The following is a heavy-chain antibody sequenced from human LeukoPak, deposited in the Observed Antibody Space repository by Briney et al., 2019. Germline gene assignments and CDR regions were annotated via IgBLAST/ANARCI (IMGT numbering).Heavy chain of an antibody. J-gene: IGHJ4*02. D-gene: IGHD5-12*01. Sequence: PGGSLRLSCAASGFTVSSNYMSWVRQAPGKGLEWVSVIYSGGSTYYADSVKGRFTISRDNSKNTPYLQMNSLRAEDTAVYYCAREPWNFDRYSGYAYYFDYWGQGTLATVSS. CDR3: AREPWNFDRYSGYAYYFDY. CDR1: GFTVSSNY. CDR2: IYSGGST. V-gene: IGHV3-66*01.